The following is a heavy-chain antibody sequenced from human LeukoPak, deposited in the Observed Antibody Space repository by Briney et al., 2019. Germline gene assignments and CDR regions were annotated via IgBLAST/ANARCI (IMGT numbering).Heavy chain of an antibody. D-gene: IGHD2-21*02. CDR3: AASVVTATFDY. CDR2: IVVGSGNT. Sequence: GTSVTVSCKASGFTFTSSDAQWVRQARGKRLEGIGWIVVGSGNTNYAQKFQERVTITSDMSTSTAYMELSSLRSEDTAVYYCAASVVTATFDYWGQGTLVTVSS. V-gene: IGHV1-58*01. J-gene: IGHJ4*02. CDR1: GFTFTSSD.